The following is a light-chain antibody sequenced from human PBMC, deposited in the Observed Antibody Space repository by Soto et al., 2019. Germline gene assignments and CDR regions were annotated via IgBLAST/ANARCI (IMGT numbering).Light chain of an antibody. CDR1: QSVSSR. J-gene: IGKJ5*01. CDR3: QQYGSSPIT. CDR2: GAS. Sequence: EIVLTQSPGTLSLSPGERATLSCRASQSVSSRLAWYQQKPGQAPRLLISGASSRATGIPDRFSGSGSATDFTLTISRLEPEDFALYYCQQYGSSPITFGQGTRLEL. V-gene: IGKV3-20*01.